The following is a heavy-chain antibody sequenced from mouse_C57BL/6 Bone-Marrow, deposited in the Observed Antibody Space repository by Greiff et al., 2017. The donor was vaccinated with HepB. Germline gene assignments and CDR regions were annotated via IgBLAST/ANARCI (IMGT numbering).Heavy chain of an antibody. CDR2: IDPANGNT. D-gene: IGHD1-1*01. CDR1: GFNIKNTY. Sequence: EVKLVESVAELVRPGASVKLSCTASGFNIKNTYMHWVKQRPEQGLEWIGRIDPANGNTKYAPKFQGKATITADTSSNTAYLQLSSLTSEDTAIYYCARSSTVVADYFDYWGQGTTLTVSS. V-gene: IGHV14-3*01. J-gene: IGHJ2*01. CDR3: ARSSTVVADYFDY.